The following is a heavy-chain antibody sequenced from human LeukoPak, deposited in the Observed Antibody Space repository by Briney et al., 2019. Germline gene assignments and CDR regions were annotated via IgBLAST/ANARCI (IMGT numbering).Heavy chain of an antibody. V-gene: IGHV3-33*01. J-gene: IGHJ3*02. D-gene: IGHD2-15*01. CDR3: AREADCTDGSCYRGAFDI. Sequence: GGALRHSCAAPGFNFINYAMHRVRQAPGKGLGWVVVIWYDGGNRYYADSVKGRFTISRDTSEDTLFLQMNSLRAEDTAVYYCAREADCTDGSCYRGAFDIWGHGTMITVSS. CDR2: IWYDGGNR. CDR1: GFNFINYA.